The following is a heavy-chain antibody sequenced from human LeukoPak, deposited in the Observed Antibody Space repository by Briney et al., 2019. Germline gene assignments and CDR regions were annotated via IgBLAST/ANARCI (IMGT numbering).Heavy chain of an antibody. CDR1: GFTFSSYG. CDR3: AKAVVPVTSQHYFDY. V-gene: IGHV3-23*01. J-gene: IGHJ4*02. D-gene: IGHD2-2*01. CDR2: ISGSGGNT. Sequence: PGGSLRLSCAAAGFTFSSYGMSWVRQAPGKGLEWVSAISGSGGNTYYADSVKGRFTISRDNSKNTLYLQMKSLRAEDTAVYYCAKAVVPVTSQHYFDYWGQGTLVTVSS.